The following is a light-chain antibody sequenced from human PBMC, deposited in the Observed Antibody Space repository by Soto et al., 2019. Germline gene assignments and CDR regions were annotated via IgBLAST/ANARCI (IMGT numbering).Light chain of an antibody. CDR2: AAS. Sequence: DIQMTQSPSSLSASVGDRVTITCRASQSISSYLNWYQQKPGKAPKLLIYAASSLQSGVPSRFSGSGSGTDFTLTISSLQPEDFAIYYCKQSYNTQWTFGQGTKVDIK. CDR3: KQSYNTQWT. J-gene: IGKJ1*01. V-gene: IGKV1-39*01. CDR1: QSISSY.